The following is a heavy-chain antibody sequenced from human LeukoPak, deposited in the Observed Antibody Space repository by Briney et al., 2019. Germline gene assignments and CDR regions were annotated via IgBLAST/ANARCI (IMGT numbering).Heavy chain of an antibody. V-gene: IGHV3-49*03. CDR2: IRIKAYSETT. CDR1: GFTFGDYA. J-gene: IGHJ6*02. CDR3: SKDYNAMDV. Sequence: GGSLRLSCTASGFTFGDYAMSWLRQAPGKGLEWVGLIRIKAYSETTEYAASVKGRFTISRDDSKSIAYLQMNSLKSGDTAVYYCSKDYNAMDVWGQGTTVTVSS.